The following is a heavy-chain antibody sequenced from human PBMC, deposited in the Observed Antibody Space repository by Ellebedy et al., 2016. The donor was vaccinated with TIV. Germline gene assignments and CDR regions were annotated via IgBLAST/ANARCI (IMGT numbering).Heavy chain of an antibody. CDR3: ARRGVGFDP. V-gene: IGHV4-39*01. D-gene: IGHD3-16*01. Sequence: MPSETLSLTCTVSGGSISSSSYYWGWIRQPPGKGLEWIGSIYYSGSTYYNPSLKSRVTISVDTSKNQFSLKLSSVTAADTAVYYCARRGVGFDPWGQGTLVTVSS. CDR1: GGSISSSSYY. CDR2: IYYSGST. J-gene: IGHJ5*02.